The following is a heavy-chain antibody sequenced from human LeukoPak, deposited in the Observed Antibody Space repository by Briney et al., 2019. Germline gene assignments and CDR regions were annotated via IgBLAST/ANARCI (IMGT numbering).Heavy chain of an antibody. CDR3: ARDEGANFFDY. D-gene: IGHD1-26*01. CDR2: IYYSGST. CDR1: GGSISSYY. V-gene: IGHV4-59*01. J-gene: IGHJ4*02. Sequence: PSETLSLTCTFCGGSISSYYWSWIRQPPGKGLEWIGYIYYSGSTNYNPSLKSRVTISVDTSKNQFSLELSSVTAADTAVYYCARDEGANFFDYWGQGTLVTVSS.